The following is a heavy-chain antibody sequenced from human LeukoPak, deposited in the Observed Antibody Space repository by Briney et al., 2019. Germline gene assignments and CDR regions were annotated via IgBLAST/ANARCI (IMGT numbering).Heavy chain of an antibody. CDR3: ARDGYSSGWYPGWIDY. CDR1: GFTFSSYS. D-gene: IGHD6-19*01. CDR2: ISSSSSYI. V-gene: IGHV3-21*01. J-gene: IGHJ4*02. Sequence: GGSLRLSCAASGFTFSSYSMNWVRQAPGKGLEWVSSISSSSSYIYYADSVKGRFTISRDNAKNSLYLQMNSLRAEDTAVYYCARDGYSSGWYPGWIDYRGQGTLVTVSS.